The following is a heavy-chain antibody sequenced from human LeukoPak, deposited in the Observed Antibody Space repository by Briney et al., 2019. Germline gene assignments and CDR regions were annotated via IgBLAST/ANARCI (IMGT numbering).Heavy chain of an antibody. CDR1: GYTFTTYG. CDR2: ISAYNGNT. J-gene: IGHJ4*02. D-gene: IGHD6-19*01. V-gene: IGHV1-18*01. Sequence: ASVKVSYTPSGYTFTTYGISWVRQAPGQRLEWMGWISAYNGNTNYAQKLQGRVTMTTDTSTSTAYMELRSLRSDDTAVYYCARDDIAVAGTGSCVFDCWGQGTLVTVS. CDR3: ARDDIAVAGTGSCVFDC.